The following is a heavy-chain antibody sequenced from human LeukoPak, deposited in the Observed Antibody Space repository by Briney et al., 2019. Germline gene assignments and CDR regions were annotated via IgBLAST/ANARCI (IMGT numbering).Heavy chain of an antibody. Sequence: GGSLRLSRAASGFIFSSYSMNWVRQAAGKGLEWVSSNSSSSSYIYYADSLKGRFTISSDNAKNSMYLQMNSMRAEDTAVYYCAITVFGVVQPIPYYCGQGTLVTVSS. V-gene: IGHV3-21*01. CDR2: NSSSSSYI. CDR3: AITVFGVVQPIPYY. CDR1: GFIFSSYS. J-gene: IGHJ4*02. D-gene: IGHD3-3*01.